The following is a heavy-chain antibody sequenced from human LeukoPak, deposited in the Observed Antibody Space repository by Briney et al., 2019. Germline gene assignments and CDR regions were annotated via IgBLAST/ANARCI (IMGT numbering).Heavy chain of an antibody. CDR3: ATLHRFDP. CDR2: IKRTTDGGTT. J-gene: IGHJ5*02. Sequence: GGSLTVDCAADGFAFINPWMSWGRQAPGKGLEWVGRIKRTTDGGTTDYAAPVEGRFTISRDDSKSTLYLQMNSLKTDDTAVYYCATLHRFDPWGQGTLVTVSS. V-gene: IGHV3-15*01. CDR1: GFAFINPW.